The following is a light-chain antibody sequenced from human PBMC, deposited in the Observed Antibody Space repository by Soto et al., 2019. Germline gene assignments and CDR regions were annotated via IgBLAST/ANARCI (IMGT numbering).Light chain of an antibody. J-gene: IGKJ1*01. CDR1: QSISDY. V-gene: IGKV1-39*01. Sequence: DIQMTQSPASPSASVGDRVTITCRASQSISDYVNLYQQKPGKPPKLLIYVASSLQSGVPSRFSGSGSGTDFTLTISSLQPEDFATYYCQQCFTTTWTFGQGTKVDIK. CDR2: VAS. CDR3: QQCFTTTWT.